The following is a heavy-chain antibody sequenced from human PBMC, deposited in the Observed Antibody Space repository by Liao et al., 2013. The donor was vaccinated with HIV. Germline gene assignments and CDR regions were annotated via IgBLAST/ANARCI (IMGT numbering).Heavy chain of an antibody. CDR2: IYTSGST. CDR1: GGSISSYY. CDR3: ARDYDILTGYYFDY. D-gene: IGHD3-9*01. Sequence: QVQLQQWGAGLLKPSETLSLTCAVYGGSISSYYWSWIRQPAGKGLEWIGRIYTSGSTNYNPSLKSRVTMSVDTSKNQFSLKLSSVTAADTAVYYCARDYDILTGYYFDYWGQGTLVTVSS. J-gene: IGHJ4*02. V-gene: IGHV4-59*10.